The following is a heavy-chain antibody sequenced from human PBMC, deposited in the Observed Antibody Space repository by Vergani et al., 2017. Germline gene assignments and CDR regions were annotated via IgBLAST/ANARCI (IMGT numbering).Heavy chain of an antibody. Sequence: VQLVQSGAEVKKPGASVKVSCKASGYTFNSNGISWVRQAPGQGLEWMGIIYPGDSDTRYSPSFQGQVTISADKSISTAYLQWSSLKASDTAMYYCARGKSSSGYYLYWGQGTLVTVSS. J-gene: IGHJ4*02. CDR3: ARGKSSSGYYLY. D-gene: IGHD3-22*01. V-gene: IGHV5-51*01. CDR1: GYTFNSNG. CDR2: IYPGDSDT.